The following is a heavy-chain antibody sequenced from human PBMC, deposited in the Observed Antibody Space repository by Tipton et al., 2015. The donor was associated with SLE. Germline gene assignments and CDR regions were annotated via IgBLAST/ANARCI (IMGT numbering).Heavy chain of an antibody. D-gene: IGHD4-11*01. CDR3: ARGYSSAVWFDA. J-gene: IGHJ5*02. Sequence: SLRLSCAASGFTFSSYGMHWVRQAPGKGLEWVAVIWYDGSNKYYADSVKGRLTISRDSFENKVYLYMNNVRAEDTAVYYCARGYSSAVWFDAWGQGTPVTVSS. CDR2: IWYDGSNK. V-gene: IGHV3-33*01. CDR1: GFTFSSYG.